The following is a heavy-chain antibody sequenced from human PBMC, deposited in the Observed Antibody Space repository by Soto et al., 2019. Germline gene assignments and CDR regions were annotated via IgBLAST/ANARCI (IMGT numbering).Heavy chain of an antibody. CDR3: ARGGGVLDY. Sequence: QVELVESGGGVVRPGKSLTVSCTGSGFVFGGFGMHWVRQTPGKGLEWLGMASYDGTYKFFADSVKGRFTISRDNGMNTVYLQMDTLRLEDTALYYCARGGGVLDYWGRGTLVTVSS. D-gene: IGHD2-8*01. CDR1: GFVFGGFG. CDR2: ASYDGTYK. V-gene: IGHV3-30*03. J-gene: IGHJ4*02.